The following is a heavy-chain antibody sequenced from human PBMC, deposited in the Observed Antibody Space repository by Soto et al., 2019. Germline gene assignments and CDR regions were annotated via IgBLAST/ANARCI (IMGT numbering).Heavy chain of an antibody. V-gene: IGHV4-31*03. CDR3: ASTKGGYCGGGSCPYYYYYYYMDV. CDR2: IYYSGST. CDR1: GGSISSGGYY. D-gene: IGHD2-15*01. J-gene: IGHJ6*03. Sequence: SETLSLTCTVSGGSISSGGYYWSWIRQHPGKGLEWIGYIYYSGSTYYNPSLKSRVTISVDTSKNQFSLKLSSVTAADTDVYYWASTKGGYCGGGSCPYYYYYYYMDVGGKGTTFTVSS.